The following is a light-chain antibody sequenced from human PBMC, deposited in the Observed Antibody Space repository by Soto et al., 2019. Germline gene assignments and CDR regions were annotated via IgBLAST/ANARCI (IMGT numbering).Light chain of an antibody. Sequence: DIVMTQSPDSLAVSLGERATINCKSSQSVLYNSNNKNYLAWYQQRPGQPPKLLIYWASTRESGVPDRFTGSGSGTDFTLTISSLQAEDVAVYYCQQYYSNPRTFGKGTKVEIK. CDR1: QSVLYNSNNKNY. CDR3: QQYYSNPRT. J-gene: IGKJ1*01. V-gene: IGKV4-1*01. CDR2: WAS.